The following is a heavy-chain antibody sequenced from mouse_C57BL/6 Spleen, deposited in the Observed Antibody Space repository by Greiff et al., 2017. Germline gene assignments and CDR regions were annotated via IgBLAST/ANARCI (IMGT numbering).Heavy chain of an antibody. V-gene: IGHV1-22*01. CDR3: ARITTGNAMDY. D-gene: IGHD1-1*01. CDR1: GYTFTDYN. CDR2: INPNNGGT. J-gene: IGHJ4*01. Sequence: EVQLQESGPELVKPGASVKMSCKASGYTFTDYNMHWVKQSHGKSLEWIGYINPNNGGTSYNPKFKGKATLTVNKSSSTAYMELRSLTSEDSAVYYCARITTGNAMDYWGQGTSVTVSS.